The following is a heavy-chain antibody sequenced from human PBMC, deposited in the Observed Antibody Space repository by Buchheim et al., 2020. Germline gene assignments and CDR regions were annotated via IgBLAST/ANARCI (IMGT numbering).Heavy chain of an antibody. CDR2: ISYDGSNK. V-gene: IGHV3-30-3*01. CDR3: ARDEGGLGNSGYYGMDV. Sequence: QVQLVESGGGVVQPGRSLRLSCAASGFTFSSYAMHWVRQAPGKGLEWVAVISYDGSNKYYADSVKGRFTISRDNSKNTLYLQMNSLRAEDTAVYYCARDEGGLGNSGYYGMDVWGQGTT. D-gene: IGHD4-23*01. J-gene: IGHJ6*02. CDR1: GFTFSSYA.